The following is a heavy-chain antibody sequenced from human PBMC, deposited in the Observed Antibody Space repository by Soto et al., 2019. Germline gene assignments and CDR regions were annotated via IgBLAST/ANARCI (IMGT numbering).Heavy chain of an antibody. Sequence: GGSLRLSCAASGFTFSSYGMHWVRQAPGKGLEWVAVIWYDGSNKYYADSVKGRFTISRDNSKNTLYLQMNSLRAEDTAVYYCAREVIAAAGTRYFDYWGQGTLVTVSS. CDR3: AREVIAAAGTRYFDY. CDR2: IWYDGSNK. V-gene: IGHV3-33*01. J-gene: IGHJ4*02. D-gene: IGHD6-13*01. CDR1: GFTFSSYG.